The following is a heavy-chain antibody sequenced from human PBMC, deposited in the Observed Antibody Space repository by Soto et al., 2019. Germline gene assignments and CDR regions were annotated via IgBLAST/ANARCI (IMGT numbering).Heavy chain of an antibody. V-gene: IGHV4-4*07. Sequence: PSETRSLTWIVFGGSISSYYWSWIRQPAGKGLEWIGRIYNSGTTNYNPSLESRVTMSVDPSKNQISLKLSSATAADTAIYYCARGPYCGDECYFAYWGQGTLVTVSS. J-gene: IGHJ4*02. CDR3: ARGPYCGDECYFAY. D-gene: IGHD2-21*01. CDR2: IYNSGTT. CDR1: GGSISSYY.